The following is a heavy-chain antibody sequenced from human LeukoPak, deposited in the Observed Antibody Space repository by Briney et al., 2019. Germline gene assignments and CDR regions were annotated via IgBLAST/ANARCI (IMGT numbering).Heavy chain of an antibody. V-gene: IGHV1-46*01. J-gene: IGHJ3*02. CDR1: GYTLTELS. CDR3: ARAITRGSSDAFDI. CDR2: NNPSTGST. D-gene: IGHD1-26*01. Sequence: ASVKVSCKVSGYTLTELSIHWVRQAPGQGLEWMGKNNPSTGSTTYAQKFQGRVTLTRDMSTSTVYMELSSLRSEDTAVYYCARAITRGSSDAFDIWGQGTMVTVSS.